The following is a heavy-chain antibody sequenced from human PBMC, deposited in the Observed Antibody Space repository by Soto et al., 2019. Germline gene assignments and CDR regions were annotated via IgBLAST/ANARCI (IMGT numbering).Heavy chain of an antibody. V-gene: IGHV4-39*01. CDR2: IYYSGST. CDR3: ARGNGLDFWSGYWNYYGMDV. CDR1: GGSISSSSYY. Sequence: SETLSLTCTVSGGSISSSSYYWGWIRQPPGKGLEWIGSIYYSGSTYYNPSLKSRVTISVDTSKNQFSLKLSSVTAADTAVYYCARGNGLDFWSGYWNYYGMDVWGQGTTVTVAS. D-gene: IGHD3-3*01. J-gene: IGHJ6*02.